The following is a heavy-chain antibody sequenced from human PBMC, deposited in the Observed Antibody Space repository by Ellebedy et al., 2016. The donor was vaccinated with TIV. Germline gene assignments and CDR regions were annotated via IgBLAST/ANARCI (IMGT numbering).Heavy chain of an antibody. CDR3: ASATLYNRGDN. CDR2: IYPDGGA. D-gene: IGHD1-1*01. J-gene: IGHJ4*02. CDR1: GFTVSSNY. Sequence: GGSLRLXXAASGFTVSSNYMNWVRQAPGKGLEWVSIIYPDGGAYYAGSVKGRFTISRDSSQNTLSLQMNSLRVEDTAVYYCASATLYNRGDNWGQGTLVTVSA. V-gene: IGHV3-53*01.